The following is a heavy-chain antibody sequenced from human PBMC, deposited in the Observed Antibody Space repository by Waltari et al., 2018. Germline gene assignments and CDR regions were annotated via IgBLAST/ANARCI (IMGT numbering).Heavy chain of an antibody. CDR3: ARAIYGDPFDY. D-gene: IGHD4-17*01. CDR2: IYYSGRT. Sequence: QLQLQESGPGLVKPSETLSLTCTVSGGSISSSSYYWGWIRQPPGKGLEWIGSIYYSGRTYYNPSLKSRVTISVDTSKNQFSLKLSSVTAADTAVYYCARAIYGDPFDYWGQGTLVTVSS. V-gene: IGHV4-39*07. CDR1: GGSISSSSYY. J-gene: IGHJ4*02.